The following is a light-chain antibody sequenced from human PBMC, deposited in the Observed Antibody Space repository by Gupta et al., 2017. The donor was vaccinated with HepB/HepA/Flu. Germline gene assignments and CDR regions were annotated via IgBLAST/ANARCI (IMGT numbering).Light chain of an antibody. Sequence: SSALTQDPAVSVALGQTVKITCQGDSLRRYFASWLQQRPGQAPVLVFYGKNNRPSGIPDRFSGSGSGDTSSLTITGAQAEDEADYYCHSRYTSSNRGVFGGGTTLTVL. J-gene: IGLJ3*02. V-gene: IGLV3-19*01. CDR3: HSRYTSSNRGV. CDR2: GKN. CDR1: SLRRYF.